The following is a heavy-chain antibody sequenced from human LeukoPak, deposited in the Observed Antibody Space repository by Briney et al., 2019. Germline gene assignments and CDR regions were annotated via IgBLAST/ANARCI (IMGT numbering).Heavy chain of an antibody. V-gene: IGHV3-23*01. Sequence: PGGSLRLSCAASGFTFSSYAMSWVRQAPGKGLEWVSAISGSGGSTCYADSVKGRFTISRDNSKNTLYLQMNSLRAEDTAVYYCAKDKTYYYDSSGYYTYYFDYWGQGTLVTVSS. CDR2: ISGSGGST. D-gene: IGHD3-22*01. CDR3: AKDKTYYYDSSGYYTYYFDY. J-gene: IGHJ4*02. CDR1: GFTFSSYA.